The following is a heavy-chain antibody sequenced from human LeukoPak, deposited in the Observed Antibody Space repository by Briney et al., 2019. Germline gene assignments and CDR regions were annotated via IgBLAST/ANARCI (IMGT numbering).Heavy chain of an antibody. Sequence: GGSLRLSCAAPGFISSNHWMTWVRQAPGKGLEWVANINERGSETYYADYVKGRFTISRDNTKKSLFLQLNSLSVDDTAMYYCAKDYSFSNFNWGQGTLVTVSS. CDR3: AKDYSFSNFN. D-gene: IGHD2-15*01. CDR2: INERGSET. CDR1: GFISSNHW. J-gene: IGHJ4*02. V-gene: IGHV3-7*01.